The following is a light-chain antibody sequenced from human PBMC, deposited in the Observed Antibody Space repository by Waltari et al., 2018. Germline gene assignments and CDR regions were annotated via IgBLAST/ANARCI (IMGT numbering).Light chain of an antibody. CDR3: QAWDSTTVI. CDR2: QNI. J-gene: IGLJ2*01. Sequence: SYELNQPPSVSVSPGQTATITCSGNRLGDKYTCWYQQKPGQSPVLVIYQNIRRPSGIPGRCSGSTSGNPATLTISGTQAMDEADYYCQAWDSTTVIFGGGTKLTVL. CDR1: RLGDKY. V-gene: IGLV3-1*01.